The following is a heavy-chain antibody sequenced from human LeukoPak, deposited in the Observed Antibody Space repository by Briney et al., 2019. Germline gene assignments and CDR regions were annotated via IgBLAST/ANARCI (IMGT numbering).Heavy chain of an antibody. CDR3: ARVGSTLTVAGHQAGRLNY. Sequence: ASVKVSCKASGYTFTGYYMHWVRQAPGQGLEWMGWINPNSGGTNYAQKFQGRVTMTRDTSISTAYMELSRLRSDDTAVYYCARVGSTLTVAGHQAGRLNYWGQGTLVTVSS. V-gene: IGHV1-2*02. CDR2: INPNSGGT. D-gene: IGHD6-19*01. J-gene: IGHJ4*02. CDR1: GYTFTGYY.